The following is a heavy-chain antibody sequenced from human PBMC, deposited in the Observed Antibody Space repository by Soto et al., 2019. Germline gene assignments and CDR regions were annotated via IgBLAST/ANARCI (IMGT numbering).Heavy chain of an antibody. D-gene: IGHD3-22*01. CDR3: ARDHYYDSSGPFDY. CDR1: GGTFSSYT. J-gene: IGHJ4*02. Sequence: SVKVSCKASGGTFSSYTFSWVRQAPGQGLEWMGRIIPFLGLADYAQTFQGRVTITADKSTSTAYMELSSLRSEDTAMYYCARDHYYDSSGPFDYWGQGTLVTVSS. V-gene: IGHV1-69*04. CDR2: IIPFLGLA.